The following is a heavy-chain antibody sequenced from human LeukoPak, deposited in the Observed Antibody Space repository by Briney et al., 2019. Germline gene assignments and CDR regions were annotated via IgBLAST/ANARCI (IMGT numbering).Heavy chain of an antibody. CDR3: ARMPPPPTAMDYYYYMDV. J-gene: IGHJ6*03. CDR2: IYYSGST. D-gene: IGHD2-2*01. CDR1: GGSISSYY. V-gene: IGHV4-59*01. Sequence: SETLSLTCTVSGGSISSYYWSWIRHPPGKGLEWIGYIYYSGSTNYNPSLKSRVTISVDTSKNQFSLKLSSVTAADTAVYYCARMPPPPTAMDYYYYMDVWGKGTTVTVSS.